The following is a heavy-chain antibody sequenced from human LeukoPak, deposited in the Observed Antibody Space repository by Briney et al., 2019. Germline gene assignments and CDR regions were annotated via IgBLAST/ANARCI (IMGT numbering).Heavy chain of an antibody. CDR1: GYTFTSYD. J-gene: IGHJ4*02. CDR3: ARAVAGYFDY. CDR2: MNPNSGNT. D-gene: IGHD6-19*01. V-gene: IGHV1-8*03. Sequence: GASVKVSCEASGYTFTSYDINWVRQATGQGLEWMRWMNPNSGNTGYAQKFQGRVTITRNTSISTAYMELSSLRSEDTAVYYCARAVAGYFDYWGQGTLVTVSS.